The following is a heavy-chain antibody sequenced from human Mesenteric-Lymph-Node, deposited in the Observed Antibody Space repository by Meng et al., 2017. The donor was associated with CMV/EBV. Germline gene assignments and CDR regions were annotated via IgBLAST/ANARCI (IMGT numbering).Heavy chain of an antibody. J-gene: IGHJ4*02. CDR1: GYTFTSYD. V-gene: IGHV1-8*03. Sequence: ASVKVSCKASGYTFTSYDINWVRQATGQGLEWMGWMNPNSGNTGYAQKFQGRVTITRNTSISTAYMELSSLRSEDTAVYYCARMGYSSTWNWDYFDYWGQGTLVTVSS. CDR3: ARMGYSSTWNWDYFDY. CDR2: MNPNSGNT. D-gene: IGHD6-13*01.